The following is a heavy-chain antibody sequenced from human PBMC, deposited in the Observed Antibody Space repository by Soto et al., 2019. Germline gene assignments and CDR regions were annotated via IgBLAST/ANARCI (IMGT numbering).Heavy chain of an antibody. CDR2: ISSSGSTI. J-gene: IGHJ3*02. CDR3: TRGVEMATIPDAFDI. CDR1: GFTFSDYY. Sequence: GSLRRSCAASGFTFSDYYMSWIRQAPGKGLEWVSYISSSGSTIYYADSVKGRFTISRDNAKNSLYLQMNSLRAEDTAVYYCTRGVEMATIPDAFDIWGQGTMVTVSS. D-gene: IGHD5-12*01. V-gene: IGHV3-11*01.